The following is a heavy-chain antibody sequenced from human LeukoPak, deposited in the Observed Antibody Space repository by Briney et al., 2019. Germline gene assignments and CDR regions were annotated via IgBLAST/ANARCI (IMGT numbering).Heavy chain of an antibody. Sequence: SQTLSLTCTVSGGSINSGGYCWSWTRQHPGKGLEYIGYIYYSGSTYYNPSLKSRVTISGDTSKNQFSLKLSSVTAADTAVYYCARDGGSYDIGAFDIWGQGTMVTVSS. CDR1: GGSINSGGYC. CDR2: IYYSGST. CDR3: ARDGGSYDIGAFDI. V-gene: IGHV4-31*03. D-gene: IGHD1-26*01. J-gene: IGHJ3*02.